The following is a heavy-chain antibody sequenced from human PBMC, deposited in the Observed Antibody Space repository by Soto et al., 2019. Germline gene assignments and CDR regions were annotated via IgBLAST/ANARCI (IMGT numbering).Heavy chain of an antibody. CDR3: ARVDGYNFDH. J-gene: IGHJ4*02. D-gene: IGHD5-12*01. Sequence: QVQLQQWGAGLLKPSETLSLTCAVYGGSFSGYYWSWIRQPPGKGLEWIGEINHSGSTNYNPSLRSRVTISVDTSKNQFSLKLSSVNAADTAVYYCARVDGYNFDHWGQGTLVTVSS. V-gene: IGHV4-34*01. CDR2: INHSGST. CDR1: GGSFSGYY.